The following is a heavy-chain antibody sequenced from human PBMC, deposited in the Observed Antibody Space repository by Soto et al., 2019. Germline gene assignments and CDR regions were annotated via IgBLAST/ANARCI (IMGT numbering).Heavy chain of an antibody. V-gene: IGHV3-23*01. CDR2: ISSGGAST. D-gene: IGHD2-8*02. J-gene: IGHJ2*01. Sequence: EVQLLESGGGLVQPGGSLRLSCAASGFTFSSYAMSWVRQAPGKGVEWVSGISSGGASTYYADSVEGRLPVSRDKSNNTVSTQMNSLRVEDTALYYCARIPPASSSCGITGFQWYFDLWGRGALVTVSS. CDR1: GFTFSSYA. CDR3: ARIPPASSSCGITGFQWYFDL.